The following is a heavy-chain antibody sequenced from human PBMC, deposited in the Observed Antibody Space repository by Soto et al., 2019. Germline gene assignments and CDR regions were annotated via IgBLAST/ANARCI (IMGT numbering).Heavy chain of an antibody. V-gene: IGHV3-66*01. CDR2: IYSGGST. J-gene: IGHJ6*03. D-gene: IGHD2-2*01. CDR3: ARDLVCSSTSCYSPRGLGYYYYYMDV. CDR1: GFTVSSNY. Sequence: EVQLVESGGGLVQPGGSLRLSCAASGFTVSSNYMSWVRQAPGKGLEWVSVIYSGGSTYYADSVKGRFTISRDNSKNTLYLQMNSLRAEDTAVYYCARDLVCSSTSCYSPRGLGYYYYYMDVWGKGTTVTVSS.